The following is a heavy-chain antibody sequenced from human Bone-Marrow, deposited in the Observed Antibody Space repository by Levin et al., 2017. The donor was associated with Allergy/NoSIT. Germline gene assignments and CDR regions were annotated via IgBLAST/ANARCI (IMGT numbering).Heavy chain of an antibody. D-gene: IGHD2-21*02. CDR1: GNSLRSYDYY. CDR3: AREQDHDYRDYYFDS. CDR2: IDNTGTT. V-gene: IGHV4-30-4*01. J-gene: IGHJ5*02. Sequence: SETLSLTCTVSGNSLRSYDYYWSWIRQSPGKGLEWIGNIDNTGTTSYNPSLKSRFSISIDTSNNQYSLSLSSVTAADSALYFCAREQDHDYRDYYFDSWGQGILVTVSS.